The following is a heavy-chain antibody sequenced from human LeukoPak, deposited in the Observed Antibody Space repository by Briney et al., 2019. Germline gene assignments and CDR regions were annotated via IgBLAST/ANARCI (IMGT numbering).Heavy chain of an antibody. CDR3: ARLDYGGNFAFDY. CDR2: ISSSSSTI. J-gene: IGHJ4*02. CDR1: GFTFSSYS. D-gene: IGHD4-23*01. V-gene: IGHV3-48*02. Sequence: GGSLRPSCAASGFTFSSYSMNWVRQAPGKGLEWVSYISSSSSTIYYADSVKGRFTISRDNAKNSLYLQMNSLRDEDTAVYYCARLDYGGNFAFDYWGQGTLATVSS.